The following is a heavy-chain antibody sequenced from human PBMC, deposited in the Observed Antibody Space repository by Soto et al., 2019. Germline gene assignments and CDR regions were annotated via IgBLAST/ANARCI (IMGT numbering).Heavy chain of an antibody. J-gene: IGHJ4*02. V-gene: IGHV3-30-3*01. CDR1: GFTFSSYA. Sequence: HPGGSLRLSCAASGFTFSSYAMHWVRQAPGKGLEWVAVISYDGSNKYYADSVKGRFTISRDNSKNTLYLQMNSLRAEDTAVYYCARDQGWLAYFDYWGEGTLVTDSS. D-gene: IGHD6-19*01. CDR3: ARDQGWLAYFDY. CDR2: ISYDGSNK.